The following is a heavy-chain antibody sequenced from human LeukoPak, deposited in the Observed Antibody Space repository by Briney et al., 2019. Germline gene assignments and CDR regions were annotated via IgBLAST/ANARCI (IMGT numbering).Heavy chain of an antibody. Sequence: GGSLRLSCAASGFTFSSYAMSWVRQAPGKGLEWVSAISGRGGSTYYADSVKGRFTISRDNSKNTLYLQMNSLRAEDTAVYYCAKVEYSSSSYTFHYYFDYWGQGTLVTVSS. J-gene: IGHJ4*02. V-gene: IGHV3-23*01. CDR1: GFTFSSYA. D-gene: IGHD6-6*01. CDR3: AKVEYSSSSYTFHYYFDY. CDR2: ISGRGGST.